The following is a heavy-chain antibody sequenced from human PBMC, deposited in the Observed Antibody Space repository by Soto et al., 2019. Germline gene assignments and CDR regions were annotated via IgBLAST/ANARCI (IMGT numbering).Heavy chain of an antibody. Sequence: GGSLRLSCAASGFTFRSYAISWVRQAPGKGLEWVSTISDSGDTTYYADSVKGRFTISRNNSKNTLYLQMNSLRAEDTAVYYCARENYKSGYPHNWFDPWGQGIPVTVSS. D-gene: IGHD3-3*01. CDR2: ISDSGDTT. CDR3: ARENYKSGYPHNWFDP. J-gene: IGHJ5*02. V-gene: IGHV3-23*01. CDR1: GFTFRSYA.